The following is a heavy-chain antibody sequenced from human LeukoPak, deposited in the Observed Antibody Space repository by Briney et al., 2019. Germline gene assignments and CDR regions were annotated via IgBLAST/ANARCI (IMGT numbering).Heavy chain of an antibody. Sequence: GGSLRLSCAASGFTFSGSAMHWVRQASGKGLEWVANIKQDGSEKYYVDSVKGRFTISRDNAKNSLYLQMNSLRAEDTAVYYCARRAGATTANWFDPWGQGTLVTVSS. CDR2: IKQDGSEK. CDR1: GFTFSGSA. CDR3: ARRAGATTANWFDP. V-gene: IGHV3-7*02. J-gene: IGHJ5*02. D-gene: IGHD1-26*01.